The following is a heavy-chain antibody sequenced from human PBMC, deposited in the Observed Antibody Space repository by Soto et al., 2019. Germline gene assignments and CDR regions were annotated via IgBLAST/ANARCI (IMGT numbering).Heavy chain of an antibody. Sequence: ASVKVSCKASGYTFTSYAMHWVRQAPGQRLEWMGWINAGNGNTKYSQKFQGRVTITRDTSASTAYMELSSLRSEDTAVYYCASGPPLGYFSGGSCGYYYYGMDVWGQGTTVTVSS. V-gene: IGHV1-3*01. D-gene: IGHD2-15*01. CDR3: ASGPPLGYFSGGSCGYYYYGMDV. J-gene: IGHJ6*02. CDR2: INAGNGNT. CDR1: GYTFTSYA.